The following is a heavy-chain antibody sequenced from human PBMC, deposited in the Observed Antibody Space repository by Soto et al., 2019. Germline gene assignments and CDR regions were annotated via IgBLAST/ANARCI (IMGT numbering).Heavy chain of an antibody. CDR3: ARKHSLDYVRWGLDP. Sequence: ASVKVSCKASGYPFSDNQIHWLRRAPGQGLEWMGRINPKSDDTNYAQKFQGRVTMTRDTSIDTAYLELTGLTSDDTATYYCARKHSLDYVRWGLDPWGQGTLVTVSS. CDR2: INPKSDDT. V-gene: IGHV1-2*02. CDR1: GYPFSDNQ. J-gene: IGHJ5*02. D-gene: IGHD4-17*01.